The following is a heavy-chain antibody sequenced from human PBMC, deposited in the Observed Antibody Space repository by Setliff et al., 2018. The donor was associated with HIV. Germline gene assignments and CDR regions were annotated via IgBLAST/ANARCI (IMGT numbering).Heavy chain of an antibody. D-gene: IGHD4-17*01. Sequence: SETLSLTCTVSGGSISGYYWSWIRQPAGKGLEWIGRIYPSGSTSYNPSLQSRVVMSVDTSKNQFSLRLISVTAADTAVYFCARVSKGDYGGNFDSWGQGTLVT. CDR3: ARVSKGDYGGNFDS. CDR2: IYPSGST. CDR1: GGSISGYY. V-gene: IGHV4-4*07. J-gene: IGHJ4*02.